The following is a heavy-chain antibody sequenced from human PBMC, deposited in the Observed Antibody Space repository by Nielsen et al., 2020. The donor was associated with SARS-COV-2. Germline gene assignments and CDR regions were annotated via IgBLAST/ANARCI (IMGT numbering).Heavy chain of an antibody. Sequence: SETLSLTCTVSGGSVSSGSYYWSWIRQPPGKGLEWIGYIYYSGSTNYDPSLKSRVTISVDTSKNQFSLKLSSVTAADMAVYYCARVVTGSSWYYFDYWGQGTLVTVSS. V-gene: IGHV4-61*01. CDR3: ARVVTGSSWYYFDY. CDR1: GGSVSSGSYY. CDR2: IYYSGST. D-gene: IGHD6-13*01. J-gene: IGHJ4*02.